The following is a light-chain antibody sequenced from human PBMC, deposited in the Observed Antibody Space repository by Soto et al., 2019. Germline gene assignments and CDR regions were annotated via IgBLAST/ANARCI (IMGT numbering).Light chain of an antibody. CDR1: QSVSSK. CDR3: QQYNNWPPLT. CDR2: AAS. V-gene: IGKV3-15*01. J-gene: IGKJ4*01. Sequence: EIVMTQSPDTLSVSPGERATLSCRASQSVSSKLAWYQQKPGQAPRLLIYAASTMATGIPARFSGSGSGTEFTLTISSLQSEDFAVYYCQQYNNWPPLTFGGGTKVEIK.